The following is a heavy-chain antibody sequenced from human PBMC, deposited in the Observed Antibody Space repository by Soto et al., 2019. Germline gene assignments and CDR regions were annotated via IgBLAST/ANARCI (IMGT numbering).Heavy chain of an antibody. CDR1: GYTFTSYA. CDR3: ARGLNGYLHYFDY. D-gene: IGHD5-18*01. J-gene: IGHJ4*02. V-gene: IGHV1-3*01. CDR2: IKAGNGNT. Sequence: QVQLVQSGAEVKKPGASGKVSCKASGYTFTSYAMNWVRQAPGQRLEWMGWIKAGNGNTKYSQRFQGRLTITRDTSASTAYMELSSLRSEDTAVYYCARGLNGYLHYFDYWGQGTLVTVSS.